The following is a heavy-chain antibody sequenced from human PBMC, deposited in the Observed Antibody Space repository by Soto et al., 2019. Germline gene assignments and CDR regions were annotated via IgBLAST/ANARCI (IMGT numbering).Heavy chain of an antibody. CDR2: IYYSGST. CDR1: GGSISSSSYY. J-gene: IGHJ4*02. D-gene: IGHD4-17*01. V-gene: IGHV4-39*01. CDR3: ARHATVTTMYYFDY. Sequence: PSETLSLTCTVSGGSISSSSYYWGWIRQPPGKGLEWIGSIYYSGSTYYNPSLKSRVTISVDTSKNQFSLKLSSVTAADTAVYYCARHATVTTMYYFDYWGQGTLVTVSS.